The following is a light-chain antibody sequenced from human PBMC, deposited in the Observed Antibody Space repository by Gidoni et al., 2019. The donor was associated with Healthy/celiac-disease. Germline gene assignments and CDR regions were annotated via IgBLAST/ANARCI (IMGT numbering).Light chain of an antibody. V-gene: IGLV2-23*01. Sequence: QSALTQPASVSGAPGPSITISFTGTSSDVGSYNLVSWYQQHPGKPPKLMIYEGSKRPSGVSHRSSGSNSGNTASLTISGLQAEDEADYYCCSYAGSSTVVFGGGTKLTVL. J-gene: IGLJ2*01. CDR1: SSDVGSYNL. CDR3: CSYAGSSTVV. CDR2: EGS.